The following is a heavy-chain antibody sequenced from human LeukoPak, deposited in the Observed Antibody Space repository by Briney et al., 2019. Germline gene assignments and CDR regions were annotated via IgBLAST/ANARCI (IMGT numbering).Heavy chain of an antibody. CDR1: GYSFTNYW. J-gene: IGHJ5*02. CDR3: ARAVVTAIPSWFDP. Sequence: GASLKISCKGSGYSFTNYWIGWVRQMPGQGLEWMGIIYPGDSDTRYIPSFQGQVIISADKSISTAYLQWSSLKASDTAMDYCARAVVTAIPSWFDPWGQGTLVTVSS. CDR2: IYPGDSDT. D-gene: IGHD2-21*02. V-gene: IGHV5-51*01.